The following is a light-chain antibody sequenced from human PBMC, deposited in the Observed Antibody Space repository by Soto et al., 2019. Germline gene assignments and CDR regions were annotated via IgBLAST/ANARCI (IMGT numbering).Light chain of an antibody. J-gene: IGKJ3*01. V-gene: IGKV3-11*01. CDR3: QQRSNWAT. Sequence: LTQSPATLSLSPGERATLSCRASQSVNNYLAWYQQKPGQAPRLLIYDTSDRATGIPARFSGSGSVTDFTLTISSLEPEDFAVYYCQQRSNWATFGPGTKVDIK. CDR2: DTS. CDR1: QSVNNY.